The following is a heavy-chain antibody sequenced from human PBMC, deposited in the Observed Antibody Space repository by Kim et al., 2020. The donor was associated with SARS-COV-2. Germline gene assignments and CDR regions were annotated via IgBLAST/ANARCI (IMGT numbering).Heavy chain of an antibody. V-gene: IGHV4-34*01. Sequence: SETLSLTCAVHGGSLSGSYWSWIRQPQGKGLEWIGESNHLGGTNYNPSLKIRVTISVDTSKNQFSLRLSSVTAAATDAYYCARLGGNTQMGYNWFDPWG. J-gene: IGHJ5*02. CDR3: ARLGGNTQMGYNWFDP. D-gene: IGHD1-26*01. CDR2: SNHLGGT. CDR1: GGSLSGSY.